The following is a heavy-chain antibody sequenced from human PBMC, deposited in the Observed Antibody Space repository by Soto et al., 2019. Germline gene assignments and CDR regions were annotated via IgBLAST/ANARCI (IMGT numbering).Heavy chain of an antibody. Sequence: PSDTLSRTCPVSGGSISGHSWIWIRQPAGKGLEWIGHIYPSGSTSYNPSLRSRVTMSLDTSSNQIFLNLTSVTAADTAVFYCVRGRSYSVYDFWGPGTLVTVSS. CDR2: IYPSGST. J-gene: IGHJ4*02. V-gene: IGHV4-4*07. D-gene: IGHD5-12*01. CDR3: VRGRSYSVYDF. CDR1: GGSISGHS.